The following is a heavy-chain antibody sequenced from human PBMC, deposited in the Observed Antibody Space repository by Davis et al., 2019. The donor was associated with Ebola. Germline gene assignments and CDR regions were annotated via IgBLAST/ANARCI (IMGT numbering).Heavy chain of an antibody. V-gene: IGHV3-73*01. D-gene: IGHD3-22*01. CDR3: TRRYYDHSGGWFDS. Sequence: PAGSLSLSCAVSGVSFSGFAMHWVRQASGKGLEWVGRIRSKPNNYATGYAASVKGRFTISRDESKSTAYLQMNSLKTEDTAVYCTRRYYDHSGGWFDSWGQGTLVTVSS. J-gene: IGHJ5*01. CDR1: GVSFSGFA. CDR2: IRSKPNNYAT.